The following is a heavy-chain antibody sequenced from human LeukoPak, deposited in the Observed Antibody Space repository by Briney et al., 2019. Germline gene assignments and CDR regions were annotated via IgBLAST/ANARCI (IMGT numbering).Heavy chain of an antibody. J-gene: IGHJ4*02. V-gene: IGHV6-1*01. CDR1: GDSVSSNSAA. Sequence: SQTLSLTCVISGDSVSSNSAAWNWIRQSPSRGLEWLGRTYYRSKWYNDYAVSVKSRITINPDTSKDQFSLHLNSVTPEDTAVYYCAREGYYDSPLLLDYWGQGTLVTVSS. D-gene: IGHD3-22*01. CDR3: AREGYYDSPLLLDY. CDR2: TYYRSKWYN.